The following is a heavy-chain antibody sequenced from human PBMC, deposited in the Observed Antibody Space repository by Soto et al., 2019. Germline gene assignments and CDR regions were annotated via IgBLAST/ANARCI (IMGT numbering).Heavy chain of an antibody. Sequence: GGSLRLSCEASGFTFSTYGMHWIRQAPGKGLEWLAIIWNDGSNEYYADSVEGRFTISRDNSKNTLYLQLNNLRAEDTAVYFCARDQTDSGGYSEYWGQGTLVTVSS. V-gene: IGHV3-33*01. J-gene: IGHJ4*02. CDR2: IWNDGSNE. D-gene: IGHD3-22*01. CDR1: GFTFSTYG. CDR3: ARDQTDSGGYSEY.